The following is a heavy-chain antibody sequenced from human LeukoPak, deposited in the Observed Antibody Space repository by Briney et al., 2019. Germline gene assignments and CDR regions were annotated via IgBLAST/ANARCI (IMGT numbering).Heavy chain of an antibody. CDR1: GFTFSSYS. Sequence: KSGGSLRLSCAASGFTFSSYSVNWVRQAPGKGLEWVSSISSSSSYIYYADSVKGRFTISRDNAKNSLYLQMNSLRAEDTAVYYCARDGGGRFDYWGQGTLVTVSS. J-gene: IGHJ4*02. CDR2: ISSSSSYI. D-gene: IGHD3-16*01. V-gene: IGHV3-21*01. CDR3: ARDGGGRFDY.